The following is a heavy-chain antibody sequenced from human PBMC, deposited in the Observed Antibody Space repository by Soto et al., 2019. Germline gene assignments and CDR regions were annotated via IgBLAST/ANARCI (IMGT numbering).Heavy chain of an antibody. CDR3: ARVSGYYDSSGYYYYFDY. Sequence: PSETLSLTCTVSGGSISSYYWSWIRQPPGKGLEWIGYIYYSGSTNYNPSLKSRVTISVDTSKNQFSLKLSSVTAADTAVYYCARVSGYYDSSGYYYYFDYWGQGTLVTVSS. V-gene: IGHV4-59*01. CDR2: IYYSGST. J-gene: IGHJ4*02. D-gene: IGHD3-22*01. CDR1: GGSISSYY.